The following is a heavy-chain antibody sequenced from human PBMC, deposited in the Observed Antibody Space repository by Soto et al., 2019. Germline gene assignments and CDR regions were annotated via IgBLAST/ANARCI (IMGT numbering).Heavy chain of an antibody. CDR2: VYYSGTT. D-gene: IGHD1-26*01. CDR1: GGSIRNGDYY. V-gene: IGHV4-30-4*01. CDR3: VTVNLVGAAYYFDY. J-gene: IGHJ4*02. Sequence: SETLSLTCTVSGGSIRNGDYYWGWFRQPPGKGLEWIGYVYYSGTTYSHPSLKSRVSISVDTSENQFSLRLTSVTAADTAVYYCVTVNLVGAAYYFDYWGPGTLVT.